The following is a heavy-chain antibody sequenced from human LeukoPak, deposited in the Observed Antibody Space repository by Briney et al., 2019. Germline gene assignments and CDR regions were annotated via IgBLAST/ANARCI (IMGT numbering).Heavy chain of an antibody. CDR1: GYTFNSYL. D-gene: IGHD3-10*01. CDR2: ISGHNGNT. J-gene: IGHJ4*02. V-gene: IGHV1-18*01. CDR3: ARIWAEFQLVSDF. Sequence: GASVKVSCKASGYTFNSYLISWVRQVPGQGLEWMGWISGHNGNTDYAQKFKDRVTLTTDTSTSTAYMELRSLTSDDTAVYYCARIWAEFQLVSDFWGRGTLVTVSP.